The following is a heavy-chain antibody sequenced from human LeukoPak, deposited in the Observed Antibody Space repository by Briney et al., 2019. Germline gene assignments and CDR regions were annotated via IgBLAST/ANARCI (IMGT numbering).Heavy chain of an antibody. CDR2: INPNSGGT. Sequence: ASVKVSCKASGYTFTSYAMNWVRQAPGQGLEWMGWINPNSGGTNYAQKFQGWVTMTRDTSISTAYMELSRLRSDDTAVYYCARDVKHYYGSGSYYIGGYYFDYWGQGTLVTVSS. CDR1: GYTFTSYA. V-gene: IGHV1-2*04. J-gene: IGHJ4*02. D-gene: IGHD3-10*01. CDR3: ARDVKHYYGSGSYYIGGYYFDY.